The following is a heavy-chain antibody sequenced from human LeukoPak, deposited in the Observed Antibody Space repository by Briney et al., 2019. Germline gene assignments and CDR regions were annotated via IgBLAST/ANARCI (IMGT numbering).Heavy chain of an antibody. J-gene: IGHJ4*02. CDR3: ARVDDTSGYSFGY. V-gene: IGHV3-72*01. Sequence: PGGSLRLSCAASGFTFSDHYMDWVRQAPGKGLEWVGRTRKKTNTYTTEYAASVKGRFTISRDDSKNSLYLQVNSLKTEDTAVYYCARVDDTSGYSFGYWGQGTLVTVSS. CDR1: GFTFSDHY. D-gene: IGHD3-22*01. CDR2: TRKKTNTYTT.